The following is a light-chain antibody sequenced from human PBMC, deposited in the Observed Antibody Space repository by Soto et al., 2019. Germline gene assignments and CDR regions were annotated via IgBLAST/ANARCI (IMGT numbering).Light chain of an antibody. CDR3: QYYGRPPRT. CDR1: QSISSG. J-gene: IGKJ1*01. CDR2: DGS. Sequence: MTQSPASLSLSLGDRITITCRASQSISSGLAWYQQKPGKAAKLLIYDGSGMESGGPPKCIGSGACAAVTLTIISRLEPEDSAEYYRQYYGRPPRTFGQGTKVDIK. V-gene: IGKV1-5*01.